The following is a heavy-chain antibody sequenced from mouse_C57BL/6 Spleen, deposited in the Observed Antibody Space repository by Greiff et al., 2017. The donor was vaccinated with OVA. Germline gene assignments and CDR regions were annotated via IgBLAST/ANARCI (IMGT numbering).Heavy chain of an antibody. CDR3: AWDYDETTHYAMDY. Sequence: QVQLQQSGAELVKPGASVKISCKASGYAFSSYWMNWVKQRPGQGLEWIGQIYPGDGDTNYNGKFKGKATLTADKSSSTAYMQLSSLTSEDSAVYFCAWDYDETTHYAMDYWGQGTSVTVSS. V-gene: IGHV1-80*01. D-gene: IGHD2-4*01. CDR1: GYAFSSYW. CDR2: IYPGDGDT. J-gene: IGHJ4*01.